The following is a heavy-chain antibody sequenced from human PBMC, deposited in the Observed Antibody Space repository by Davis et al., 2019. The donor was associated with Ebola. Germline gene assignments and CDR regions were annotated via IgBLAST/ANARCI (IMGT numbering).Heavy chain of an antibody. J-gene: IGHJ4*02. D-gene: IGHD4-17*01. Sequence: MPSETLSLTCSASDGSISTYYWNWIRQPPGKGLEWVGCIQNSGSPIYNPSLKSRVTLSVDRSTNQFSLKLTSVTAADTAVYYCARGDYAGSSFDYWGQGTLVTVSS. CDR2: IQNSGSP. CDR3: ARGDYAGSSFDY. V-gene: IGHV4-4*09. CDR1: DGSISTYY.